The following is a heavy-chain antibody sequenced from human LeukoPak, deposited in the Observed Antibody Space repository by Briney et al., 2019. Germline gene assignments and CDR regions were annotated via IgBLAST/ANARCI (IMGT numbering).Heavy chain of an antibody. CDR3: ARQSFIAGDNWNYVLHGDDALDI. Sequence: ASMKVSCKASGYTFSRYGITWVRQAPGQGLEWMGWITAYDGNTNFAQNFQARVTMTTDTSTNTAYMELRSLRSDDTAVYYCARQSFIAGDNWNYVLHGDDALDIWGQGTMVTVSS. V-gene: IGHV1-18*01. D-gene: IGHD1-7*01. CDR1: GYTFSRYG. CDR2: ITAYDGNT. J-gene: IGHJ3*02.